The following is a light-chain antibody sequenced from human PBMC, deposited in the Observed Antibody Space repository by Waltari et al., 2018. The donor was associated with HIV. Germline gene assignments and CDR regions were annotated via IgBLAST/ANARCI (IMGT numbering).Light chain of an antibody. CDR2: DVT. CDR1: SNDIGTYNF. V-gene: IGLV2-8*01. Sequence: QSALTQPPSASGSPGQSVAISCTGSSNDIGTYNFVSWYQHHPGKAPKLLIYDVTRRPPGIPDRFSGTKYGYTASLTVSDLQVEDEADYYCVSYTEKDTFLLFGGGTKLAV. CDR3: VSYTEKDTFLL. J-gene: IGLJ2*01.